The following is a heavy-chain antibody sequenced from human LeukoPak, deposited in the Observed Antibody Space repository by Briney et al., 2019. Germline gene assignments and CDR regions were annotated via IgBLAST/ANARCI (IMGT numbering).Heavy chain of an antibody. D-gene: IGHD5-18*01. CDR2: ITGNGATT. Sequence: PGGSLTLSCAGSGFSFSSSAMSWVRQTPGKGLEWVSSITGNGATTYYSDSVKGRFTISRDNSRNTLSLQMSSLRVEDTAVYYCAKERRRVDTEMVRSYYFENWGQGTLVTVSS. CDR3: AKERRRVDTEMVRSYYFEN. J-gene: IGHJ4*02. CDR1: GFSFSSSA. V-gene: IGHV3-23*01.